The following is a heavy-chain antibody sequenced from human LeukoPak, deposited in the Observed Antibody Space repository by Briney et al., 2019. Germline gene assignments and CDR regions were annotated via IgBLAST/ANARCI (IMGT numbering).Heavy chain of an antibody. CDR3: AKDREQWLTTDFDY. J-gene: IGHJ4*02. CDR1: KFTFNTYA. V-gene: IGHV3-23*01. D-gene: IGHD6-19*01. Sequence: PGGSLRLSCAASKFTFNTYAMSWVRQAPGKGLEWVSAVSGSGGITYYADSVKGRFTISRDNSKITLSLHMNSLRAEGTAVYYCAKDREQWLTTDFDYWGQGTLVTVSS. CDR2: VSGSGGIT.